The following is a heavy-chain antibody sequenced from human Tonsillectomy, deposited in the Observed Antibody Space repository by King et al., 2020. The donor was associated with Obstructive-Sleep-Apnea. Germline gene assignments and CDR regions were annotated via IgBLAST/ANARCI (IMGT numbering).Heavy chain of an antibody. CDR2: ISGYNGNT. CDR1: GYTFSRYG. J-gene: IGHJ4*02. V-gene: IGHV1-18*01. D-gene: IGHD3-22*01. CDR3: ARDFWHYYDGSGETVSFDY. Sequence: VQLVQSGAEVKKPGASVKVSCKASGYTFSRYGISWVRQAPGQGLEWMGWISGYNGNTKYAQKFQGRVTMTTDTSTSTAYMELRSLRSDDTAVYYCARDFWHYYDGSGETVSFDYWGQGSLVTVSS.